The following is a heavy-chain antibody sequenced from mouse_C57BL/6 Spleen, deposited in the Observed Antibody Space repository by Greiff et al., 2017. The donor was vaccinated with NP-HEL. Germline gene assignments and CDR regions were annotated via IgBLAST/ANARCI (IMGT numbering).Heavy chain of an antibody. D-gene: IGHD1-1*01. CDR2: IDPSDSET. Sequence: QVQLQQPGAELVRPGSSVKLSCKASGYTFTSYWMHWVKQRPIQGLEWIGNIDPSDSETHYNQKFKDKATLTVDKSSRTAYMQLSSLTSEDSAVYYCARGDGSSYGYFDVWGTGTTVTVSS. V-gene: IGHV1-52*01. CDR3: ARGDGSSYGYFDV. CDR1: GYTFTSYW. J-gene: IGHJ1*03.